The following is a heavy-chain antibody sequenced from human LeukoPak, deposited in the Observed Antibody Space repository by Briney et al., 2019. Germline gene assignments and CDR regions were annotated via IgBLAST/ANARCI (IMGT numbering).Heavy chain of an antibody. J-gene: IGHJ6*03. CDR3: ARQAHWSGYYSTGYYYYYMDV. V-gene: IGHV3-48*04. CDR2: ISSSSSTI. Sequence: PGGSLRLSCAASGFTFSSYSMNWVRQAPGKGLEWVSYISSSSSTIYYADSVKGRFTISRDNAKNSLYLQMNSLRAEDTAVYYCARQAHWSGYYSTGYYYYYMDVWGQGTTATVSS. CDR1: GFTFSSYS. D-gene: IGHD3-3*01.